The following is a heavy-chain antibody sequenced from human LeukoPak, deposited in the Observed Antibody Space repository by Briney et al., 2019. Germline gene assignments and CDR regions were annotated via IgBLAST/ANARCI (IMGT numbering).Heavy chain of an antibody. CDR2: MSGSGSDI. D-gene: IGHD5-12*01. Sequence: GGSLRLSCAASGFTFSDYYMGWIRQAPGKGLECVSYMSGSGSDIYYADSVKGRFTISRDNGRNSLYLQMNSLRAEDTAVYYCARDIVAPGLLFDSWGQGTLVTVSS. CDR3: ARDIVAPGLLFDS. CDR1: GFTFSDYY. V-gene: IGHV3-11*04. J-gene: IGHJ4*02.